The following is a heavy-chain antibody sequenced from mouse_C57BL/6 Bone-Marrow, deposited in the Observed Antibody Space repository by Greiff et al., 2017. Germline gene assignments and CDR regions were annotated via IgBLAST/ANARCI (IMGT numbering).Heavy chain of an antibody. CDR2: IYPGNSDT. D-gene: IGHD1-2*01. CDR3: TRREHYYGIYFDY. J-gene: IGHJ2*01. V-gene: IGHV1-5*01. CDR1: GYTFTSYW. Sequence: EVQLQQSGTVLARPGASVKMSCQSSGYTFTSYWMHWVKPRPGQGLEWIGAIYPGNSDTSYNQKFKGKAKLTAVTSASTAYMELSSLTNEDSAVYYCTRREHYYGIYFDYWGQGTTLTVSS.